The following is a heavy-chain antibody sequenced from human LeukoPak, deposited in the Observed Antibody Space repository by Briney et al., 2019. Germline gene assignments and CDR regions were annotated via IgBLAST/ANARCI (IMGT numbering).Heavy chain of an antibody. CDR2: IYPGDSHT. CDR1: GYNLGNFW. Sequence: GESLKIFLWGFGYNLGNFWLARGRQRPGKGLGWVGIIYPGDSHTRYSPAFQDQVTISADKSISTAYLQWSSLQASDTGIYYCARLYTRLTRSIWGRFDPWGQGTLVTVSS. V-gene: IGHV5-51*01. J-gene: IGHJ5*02. D-gene: IGHD3-16*01. CDR3: ARLYTRLTRSIWGRFDP.